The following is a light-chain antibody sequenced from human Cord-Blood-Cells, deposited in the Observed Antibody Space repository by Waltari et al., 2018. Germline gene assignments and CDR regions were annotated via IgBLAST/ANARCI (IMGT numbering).Light chain of an antibody. CDR3: QQRSNWPPLT. CDR1: QSVSSY. J-gene: IGKJ4*01. V-gene: IGKV3-11*01. CDR2: YAS. Sequence: EIVLTQSPATLSLSPGERATLSGRASQSVSSYLAWYHQKPGQAPRLLIYYASNRATGIPARFSGRGSWTDFTLTISSLEPEDFAVYYCQQRSNWPPLTFGGGTKVEIK.